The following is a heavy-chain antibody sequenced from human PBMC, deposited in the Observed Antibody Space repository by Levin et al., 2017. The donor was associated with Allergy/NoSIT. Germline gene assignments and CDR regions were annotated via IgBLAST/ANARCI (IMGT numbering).Heavy chain of an antibody. D-gene: IGHD3-22*01. Sequence: LSLTCAASGFTFSSYSMNWVRQAPGKGLEWVSYISTTSSTIYYADSVKGRFTISRDNAKKSLYLQMNSLRAEDTAVYYCARTMENYYDSSNEHGPGYWGQGTLVTVSS. CDR2: ISTTSSTI. CDR1: GFTFSSYS. CDR3: ARTMENYYDSSNEHGPGY. V-gene: IGHV3-48*01. J-gene: IGHJ4*02.